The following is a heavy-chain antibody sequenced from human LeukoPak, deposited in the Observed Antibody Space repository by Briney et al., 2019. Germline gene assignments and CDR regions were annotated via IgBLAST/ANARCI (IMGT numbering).Heavy chain of an antibody. J-gene: IGHJ4*02. CDR1: GFTVSSNH. V-gene: IGHV3-53*01. D-gene: IGHD6-13*01. Sequence: GGSLRLSCAASGFTVSSNHMSWVRQAPGKGLEWVSVIYSGGSAYSADSVKGRFTISRDNAKNTLYLQVNNLRAEDTAVYYCARGPSSNWSGLDFWGQGTLLTVSS. CDR3: ARGPSSNWSGLDF. CDR2: IYSGGSA.